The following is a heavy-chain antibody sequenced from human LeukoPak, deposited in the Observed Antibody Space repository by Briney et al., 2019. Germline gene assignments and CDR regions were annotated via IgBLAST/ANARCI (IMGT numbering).Heavy chain of an antibody. Sequence: GGSLRLSCVASRFTFSNYWMSWVRQAPGEGLEWVANINQDGSKKVYADSMKGRFTISRDNAKESLYLQLNSLRADDTAVYYCAKWGPHCVGDYCPALDSWGQGTLVTVSS. D-gene: IGHD2-21*02. CDR3: AKWGPHCVGDYCPALDS. J-gene: IGHJ4*02. CDR1: RFTFSNYW. CDR2: INQDGSKK. V-gene: IGHV3-7*01.